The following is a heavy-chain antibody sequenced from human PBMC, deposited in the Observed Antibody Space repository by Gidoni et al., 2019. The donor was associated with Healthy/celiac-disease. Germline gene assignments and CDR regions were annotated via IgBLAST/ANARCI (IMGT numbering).Heavy chain of an antibody. Sequence: QVQLVQSGAEGKKHGASVKVSCKASGYTYNSYGISWVRQAPGQGLEWMGWISAYIGNTNYAQKLQGRVTMTTDTSTSTAYMELRSLRSDDPAVYYCAIVEWSYYYDSSGYYCTHWGQGTLVTVSS. D-gene: IGHD3-22*01. J-gene: IGHJ4*02. CDR1: GYTYNSYG. CDR3: AIVEWSYYYDSSGYYCTH. CDR2: ISAYIGNT. V-gene: IGHV1-18*01.